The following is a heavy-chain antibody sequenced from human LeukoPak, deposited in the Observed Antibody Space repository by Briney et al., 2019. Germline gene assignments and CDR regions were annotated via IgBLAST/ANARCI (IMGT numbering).Heavy chain of an antibody. D-gene: IGHD3-10*01. CDR1: GGSFSGYY. Sequence: SETLSLTCAVYGGSFSGYYWSWIRQPPGKGLEWIGEINHSGSTNYNPSLKSRVTISVDTSKNQFSLKLSSVTAAGTAVYYCARGGRVGVGYYGSGSYYYNYWGQGTLVTVSS. CDR2: INHSGST. CDR3: ARGGRVGVGYYGSGSYYYNY. V-gene: IGHV4-34*01. J-gene: IGHJ4*02.